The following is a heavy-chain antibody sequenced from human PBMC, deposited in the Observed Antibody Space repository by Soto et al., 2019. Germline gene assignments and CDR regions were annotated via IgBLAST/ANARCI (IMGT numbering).Heavy chain of an antibody. D-gene: IGHD2-15*01. V-gene: IGHV1-18*01. Sequence: ASVKVSCKASGYTFTSYGISWVRQAPRQGLEWMGWMSVYNDNTNYAQSLQGRVTMTTTTSRSTAYMELRSLRSEDTAVYYCARGGHIVVVVAARTDDAFDIWGQGTMVTVS. CDR2: MSVYNDNT. CDR1: GYTFTSYG. J-gene: IGHJ3*02. CDR3: ARGGHIVVVVAARTDDAFDI.